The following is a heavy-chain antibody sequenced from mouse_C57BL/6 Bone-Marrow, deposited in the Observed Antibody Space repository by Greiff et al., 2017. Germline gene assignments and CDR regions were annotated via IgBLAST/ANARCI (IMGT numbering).Heavy chain of an antibody. CDR1: GFTFSSYG. D-gene: IGHD1-3*01. J-gene: IGHJ1*03. V-gene: IGHV5-6*01. CDR2: ISSGGSYT. CDR3: ARHKSCYWYFDV. Sequence: EVMLVESGGDLVKPGGSLKLSCAASGFTFSSYGMSWVRQTPDKRLEWVATISSGGSYTYYPDSVKGRFTISRDNAKNTLYLQMSSLKSEDTAMYYCARHKSCYWYFDVWGTGTTVTVSS.